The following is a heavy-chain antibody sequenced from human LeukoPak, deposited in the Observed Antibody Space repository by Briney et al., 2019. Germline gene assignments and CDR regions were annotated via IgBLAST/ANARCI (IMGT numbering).Heavy chain of an antibody. V-gene: IGHV3-30*18. J-gene: IGHJ4*02. CDR2: ISYDGSNK. Sequence: GRSLRLSCAASGFTFSSYGMHRIRQAPGKGLEWVAVISYDGSNKYYADSVKGRFTISRDNSKNTLYLQMNSLRAEDTAVYYCAKDGIFGVVLDYFDYWGQGTMVTVSS. D-gene: IGHD3-3*02. CDR1: GFTFSSYG. CDR3: AKDGIFGVVLDYFDY.